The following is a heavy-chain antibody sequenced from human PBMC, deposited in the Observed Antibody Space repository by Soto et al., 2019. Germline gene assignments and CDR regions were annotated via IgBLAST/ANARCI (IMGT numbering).Heavy chain of an antibody. CDR2: ISTNGVST. D-gene: IGHD3-16*01. V-gene: IGHV3-64D*06. Sequence: PGWSLRLSCSASVFTFSTYAMHWVRQAAGKGLEYVSAISTNGVSTYYAESVKGRFTISRDNSNNRLYLQMSSLTAEDTAVYYCVKDAGTPLTLGLYYFDFWGQGTLVTVSS. CDR1: VFTFSTYA. CDR3: VKDAGTPLTLGLYYFDF. J-gene: IGHJ4*02.